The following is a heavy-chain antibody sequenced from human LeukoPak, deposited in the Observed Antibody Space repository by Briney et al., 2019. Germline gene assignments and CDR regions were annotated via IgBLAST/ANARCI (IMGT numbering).Heavy chain of an antibody. CDR1: GFTFSNYA. CDR3: AMGPRGTYFYY. Sequence: GGSLRLSCAASGFTFSNYAVSWVRQAPGKGLEWVSAISGSGGGTYYADSVKGRFTISRDNSKNTLYLQMNSLRAEDTAVYYCAMGPRGTYFYYWGQGTLVTVSP. CDR2: ISGSGGGT. J-gene: IGHJ4*02. V-gene: IGHV3-23*01. D-gene: IGHD1-26*01.